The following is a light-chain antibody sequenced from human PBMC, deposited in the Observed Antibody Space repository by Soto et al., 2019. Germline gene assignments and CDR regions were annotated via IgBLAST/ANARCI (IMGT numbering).Light chain of an antibody. Sequence: QSVLTQPPSASGTPGQRLTISCSGGSSNSGINYVYWYKQLPGAAPKLLIFRNDQRPSGVPDRFSGSTSDTSASLAISGLRSEDEADYYCAVWDDSLTAWVFGGGTKLTVL. J-gene: IGLJ3*02. V-gene: IGLV1-47*01. CDR3: AVWDDSLTAWV. CDR1: SSNSGINY. CDR2: RND.